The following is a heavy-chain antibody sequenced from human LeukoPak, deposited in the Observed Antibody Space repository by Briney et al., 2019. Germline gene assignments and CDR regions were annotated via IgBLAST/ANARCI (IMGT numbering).Heavy chain of an antibody. D-gene: IGHD3-3*01. J-gene: IGHJ5*02. CDR2: IYYNGNT. CDR3: ARDRGEMYYDFWSGYYSWFDP. CDR1: GGSISSSSYY. V-gene: IGHV4-39*07. Sequence: PSETLSLTCTVSGGSISSSSYYWAWIRQPPGKGLEWIGNIYYNGNTYYNSSLKSRVTISVDTSKNQFSLRLSSVTAADTAVYYCARDRGEMYYDFWSGYYSWFDPWGQGTLVTVSS.